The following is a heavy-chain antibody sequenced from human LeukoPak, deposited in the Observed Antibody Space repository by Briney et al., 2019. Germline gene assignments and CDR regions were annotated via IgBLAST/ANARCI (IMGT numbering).Heavy chain of an antibody. J-gene: IGHJ4*02. Sequence: ASVKVSCKASGYTFTSYDINWVRQATGQGLEWMGWMNPNSGNTGYARKFQGRVTMTRNTSISTAYMELSSLRSEDTAVYYCARGRGYYDSSGYYFDYWGQGTLVTVSS. D-gene: IGHD3-22*01. V-gene: IGHV1-8*01. CDR3: ARGRGYYDSSGYYFDY. CDR2: MNPNSGNT. CDR1: GYTFTSYD.